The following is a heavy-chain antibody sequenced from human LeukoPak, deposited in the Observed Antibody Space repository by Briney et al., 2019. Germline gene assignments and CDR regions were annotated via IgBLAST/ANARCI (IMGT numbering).Heavy chain of an antibody. CDR1: GFTFDDYA. CDR3: EKDLGPSGADWFDP. J-gene: IGHJ5*02. D-gene: IGHD4-17*01. CDR2: ISGDGDST. V-gene: IGHV3-43*02. Sequence: GGSLRLSCAASGFTFDDYAMHWVRQAPGKGLEWVSLISGDGDSTYYADSVKSRFTISRDNSQNSLYLQMNSLRTEDAALYYCEKDLGPSGADWFDPWGQGTLVTVSS.